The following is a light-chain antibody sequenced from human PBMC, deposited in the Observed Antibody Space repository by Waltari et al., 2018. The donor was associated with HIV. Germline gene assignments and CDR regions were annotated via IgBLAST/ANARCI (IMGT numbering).Light chain of an antibody. Sequence: DIQMTQSPSSLSASVGHTVPITFRASQRIRYYLAWNQQKPGKVPKLLISSASTLQTGVTTRFSGSGAGTHFTHTISSLQAEDVATYYCRKYNRPSLKFGGGTNVEI. J-gene: IGKJ4*02. CDR1: QRIRYY. V-gene: IGKV1-27*01. CDR3: RKYNRPSLK. CDR2: SAS.